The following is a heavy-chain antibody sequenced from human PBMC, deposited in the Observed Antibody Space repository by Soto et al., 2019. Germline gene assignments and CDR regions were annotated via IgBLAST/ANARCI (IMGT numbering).Heavy chain of an antibody. CDR3: ARDRQRYFDWLLPYFDY. D-gene: IGHD3-9*01. V-gene: IGHV1-18*01. J-gene: IGHJ4*02. CDR2: ISAYNGNT. CDR1: GYTFTSYG. Sequence: QVQLVQSGAEVKKPGASVKVSCKASGYTFTSYGISWVRQAPGQGLEWMGWISAYNGNTNYAQKLQGRVTMTTDTSTSTAYIELRSLRADDTAVYYCARDRQRYFDWLLPYFDYWGQGTLVTVSS.